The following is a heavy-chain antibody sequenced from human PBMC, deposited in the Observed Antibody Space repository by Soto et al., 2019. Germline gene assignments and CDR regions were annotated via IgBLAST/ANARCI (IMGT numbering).Heavy chain of an antibody. D-gene: IGHD2-8*01. Sequence: SETLSLTCTVSGGSISNFYWSWIRQPPGKGLEWIGYISYSGNTNYNPSLKSRVSISVDTSKNQLSLNLTPVTAADTAVYYCARAPMVLSRSYFDSWGQGTPVTVSS. V-gene: IGHV4-59*01. CDR1: GGSISNFY. J-gene: IGHJ4*02. CDR3: ARAPMVLSRSYFDS. CDR2: ISYSGNT.